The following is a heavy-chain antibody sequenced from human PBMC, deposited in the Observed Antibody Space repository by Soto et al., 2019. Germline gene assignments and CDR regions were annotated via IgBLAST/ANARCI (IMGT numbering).Heavy chain of an antibody. D-gene: IGHD3-3*01. CDR3: ARLFADYDFWSGYYKSRGYYYYGMDV. CDR2: IYYSGST. Sequence: LSLTCTVSGGSISSSSYYWGWIRQPPGKGLEWIGSIYYSGSTYYNPSLKSRVTISVDTSKNQFSLKLSSVTAADTAVYYCARLFADYDFWSGYYKSRGYYYYGMDVWGQGTTVTVSS. J-gene: IGHJ6*02. CDR1: GGSISSSSYY. V-gene: IGHV4-39*01.